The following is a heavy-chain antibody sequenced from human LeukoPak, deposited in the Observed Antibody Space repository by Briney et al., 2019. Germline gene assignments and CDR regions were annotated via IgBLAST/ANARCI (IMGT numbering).Heavy chain of an antibody. CDR1: GFTFSNAW. D-gene: IGHD3-22*01. Sequence: GGSLRLSCAASGFTFSNAWMNWVRQAPGKGLEWVGRIKSKTDGGTTDYAAPVKGRFTISRDDSKNTLYLQMNSLRAEDTAVYYCASFHPGNGGGYYYDWGQGTLVTVSS. CDR2: IKSKTDGGTT. CDR3: ASFHPGNGGGYYYD. V-gene: IGHV3-15*07. J-gene: IGHJ4*02.